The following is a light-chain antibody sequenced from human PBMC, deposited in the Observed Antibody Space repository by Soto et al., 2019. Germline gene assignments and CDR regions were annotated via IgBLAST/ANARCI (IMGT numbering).Light chain of an antibody. Sequence: DIQMTQSPSTLSASVGDRVTITCRASQSISPWLAWYQQKPGKAPKLLIYKASSLESGVPSRFSGSGSGTKFTLTISSLQPDDFATYYCQQYNSYSEWTFGRGTKVEIK. CDR2: KAS. CDR3: QQYNSYSEWT. J-gene: IGKJ1*01. V-gene: IGKV1-5*03. CDR1: QSISPW.